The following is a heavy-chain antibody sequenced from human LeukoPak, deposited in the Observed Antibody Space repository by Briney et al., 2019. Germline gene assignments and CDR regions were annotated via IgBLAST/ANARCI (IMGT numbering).Heavy chain of an antibody. J-gene: IGHJ4*02. V-gene: IGHV4-34*01. CDR2: INHSGST. CDR1: GGSFSGYY. Sequence: SETLSLTCAVYGGSFSGYYWSWIRQPPGKGLEWIGEINHSGSTNYNPSLKSRVTVSVDTSKNQFSLKLSSVTAADTAVYYCVRGGYSYGYGLGLLDYWGQGSLVTVSS. CDR3: VRGGYSYGYGLGLLDY. D-gene: IGHD5-18*01.